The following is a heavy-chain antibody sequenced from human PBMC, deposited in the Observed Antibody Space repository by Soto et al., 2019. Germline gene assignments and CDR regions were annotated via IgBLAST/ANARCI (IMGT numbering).Heavy chain of an antibody. J-gene: IGHJ6*02. V-gene: IGHV3-23*01. CDR2: ISGSGGST. CDR3: AKDGYCSSTSCYYYGMDV. Sequence: PGGSLRLSCAASGFTFSSYAMIWVRQAPGKGLEWVSAISGSGGSTYYADSVKGRFTISRDNSKNTLYLQMNSLRAEDTAVYYCAKDGYCSSTSCYYYGMDVWGQGTTVTVSS. CDR1: GFTFSSYA. D-gene: IGHD2-2*03.